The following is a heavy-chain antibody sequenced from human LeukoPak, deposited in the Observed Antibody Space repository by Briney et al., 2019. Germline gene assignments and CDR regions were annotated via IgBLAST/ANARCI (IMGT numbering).Heavy chain of an antibody. CDR2: IYYSGST. J-gene: IGHJ3*02. V-gene: IGHV4-59*08. D-gene: IGHD6-13*01. CDR1: GDSVTNYY. CDR3: ARLYRLSSRVMDAFDI. Sequence: PSETLSLTCTVSGDSVTNYYWSWVRQPPGKGLEWIGYIYYSGSTNYNPSLKSRVTISVDTSKKQFSLKLSSVTAADTAVYYCARLYRLSSRVMDAFDIWGQGTMVTASS.